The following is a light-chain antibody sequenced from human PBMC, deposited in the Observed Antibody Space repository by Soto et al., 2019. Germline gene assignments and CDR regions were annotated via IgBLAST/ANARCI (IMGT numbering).Light chain of an antibody. Sequence: QLVLTQPPSASGTPGQRVTISCSGSSSNIGSDYVYWYQQFPGTAPKLLIYRNNQRPSGVPDRFSGSKSGTSASLAISGVRSEDEADYYCAAWDDSLSGYVFGTGTKVTVL. CDR1: SSNIGSDY. CDR2: RNN. V-gene: IGLV1-47*01. CDR3: AAWDDSLSGYV. J-gene: IGLJ1*01.